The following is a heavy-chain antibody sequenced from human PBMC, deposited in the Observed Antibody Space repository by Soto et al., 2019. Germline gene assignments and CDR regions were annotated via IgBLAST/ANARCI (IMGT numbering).Heavy chain of an antibody. D-gene: IGHD5-12*01. V-gene: IGHV4-31*03. Sequence: SETLSLTCSVSSGSISRDGYHWSWIRQYPGKGLEWIGFISYRGSTSYNPSLWSRVSISVDTSQNQFSLKLSCVTAADTAVYYCARERAGLPFIDFWGQGTLVTVSS. CDR1: SGSISRDGYH. CDR3: ARERAGLPFIDF. J-gene: IGHJ4*02. CDR2: ISYRGST.